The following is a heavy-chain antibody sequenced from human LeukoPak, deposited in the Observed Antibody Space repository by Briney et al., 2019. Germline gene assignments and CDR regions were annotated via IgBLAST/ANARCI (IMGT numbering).Heavy chain of an antibody. CDR3: AKDPGYSSGWPGGDY. Sequence: GGSLRLSCAASGFTFSSYAMTWFRQAPGKGLEWVSSISDGGGSTFYADSVKGRFTISRDNSKSTLYLQMNSLRVEDTALYYCAKDPGYSSGWPGGDYWGQGTLVTVSS. CDR1: GFTFSSYA. V-gene: IGHV3-23*01. D-gene: IGHD6-19*01. CDR2: ISDGGGST. J-gene: IGHJ4*02.